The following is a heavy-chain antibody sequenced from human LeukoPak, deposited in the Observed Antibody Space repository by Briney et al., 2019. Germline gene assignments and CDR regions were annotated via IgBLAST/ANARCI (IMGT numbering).Heavy chain of an antibody. CDR1: GFTFSSYW. Sequence: GGSLRLSCVASGFTFSSYWMSWVRQAPGKGLEWVAFIRYDGGNKYYADSVKGRFTISRDNSKNTLYLQMNSLRAEDTAVYYCAKVNYYGSGSYWGQGTLVTVSS. CDR2: IRYDGGNK. J-gene: IGHJ4*02. V-gene: IGHV3-30*02. D-gene: IGHD3-10*01. CDR3: AKVNYYGSGSY.